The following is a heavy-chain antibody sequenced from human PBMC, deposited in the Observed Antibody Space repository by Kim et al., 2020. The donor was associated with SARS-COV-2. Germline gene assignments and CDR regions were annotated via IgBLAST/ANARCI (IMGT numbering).Heavy chain of an antibody. J-gene: IGHJ4*02. V-gene: IGHV1-69*13. CDR1: GGTFSSYA. CDR3: ARGIAAAGTYYFDY. Sequence: SVKVSCKASGGTFSSYAISWVRQAPGQGLEWMGGIIPMFGTANYAQKFQGRVTITADESTSTAYMELSSLRSEDTAVYYCARGIAAAGTYYFDYWGQGTLVTVSS. CDR2: IIPMFGTA. D-gene: IGHD6-13*01.